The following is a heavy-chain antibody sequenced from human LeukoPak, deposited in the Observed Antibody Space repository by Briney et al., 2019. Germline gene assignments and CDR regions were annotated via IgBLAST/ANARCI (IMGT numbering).Heavy chain of an antibody. D-gene: IGHD6-19*01. CDR1: GFTVSSNY. CDR3: ASRYSSGRAFDY. Sequence: GGSLRLPCAASGFTVSSNYMSWVRQAPGKGLEWVSVMYSGGGTYYADSVKDRFTMSRDNSKNMLYLQMNSLRDDDTAVYYCASRYSSGRAFDYWGQGTLVTVSS. CDR2: MYSGGGT. V-gene: IGHV3-66*01. J-gene: IGHJ4*02.